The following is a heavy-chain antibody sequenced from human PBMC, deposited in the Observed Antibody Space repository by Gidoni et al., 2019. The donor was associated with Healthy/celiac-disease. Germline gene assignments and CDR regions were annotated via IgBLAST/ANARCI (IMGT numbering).Heavy chain of an antibody. CDR1: GFTFGDYA. D-gene: IGHD3-22*01. CDR2: MRSKAYGGTT. V-gene: IGHV3-49*04. Sequence: EVQLVESGGGLVQPGRSLRLSCTASGFTFGDYAMSWVRQAPGKGLEWVGFMRSKAYGGTTEYAASVKGRFTISRDDSKSIAYLQMNSLKTEDTAVYYCTQVIEDAFDIWGQGTMVTVSS. J-gene: IGHJ3*02. CDR3: TQVIEDAFDI.